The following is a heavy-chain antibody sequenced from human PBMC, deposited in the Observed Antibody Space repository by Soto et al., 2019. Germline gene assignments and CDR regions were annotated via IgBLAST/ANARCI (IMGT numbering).Heavy chain of an antibody. D-gene: IGHD3-10*01. J-gene: IGHJ4*02. Sequence: HPGGSLRLSCGASGFTFSNYWMHWVRQAPGEGLVWVSRINGDGSFTRFADSVKGRFTISRDNAKNTLYLQMNSLRVDDTAVYYCARVGGGSGNFDYWGQGTQVTVSS. V-gene: IGHV3-74*01. CDR2: INGDGSFT. CDR3: ARVGGGSGNFDY. CDR1: GFTFSNYW.